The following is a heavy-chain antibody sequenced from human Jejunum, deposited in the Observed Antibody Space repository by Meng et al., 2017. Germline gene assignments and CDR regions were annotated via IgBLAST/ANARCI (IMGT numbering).Heavy chain of an antibody. CDR1: GFTFSNVW. J-gene: IGHJ2*01. V-gene: IGHV3-13*01. CDR2: IGPGGDT. Sequence: VQLVEAGGGLVKHGGSIRLPCGAFGFTFSNVWMSWVRQPPGKGLEWVSGIGPGGDTYYPDSLKGRFTMSRENAKDSLYLQMNSLRAGDTAVYYCVREGYSGSWNNWFFDLWGRGTLVTVSS. D-gene: IGHD6-13*01. CDR3: VREGYSGSWNNWFFDL.